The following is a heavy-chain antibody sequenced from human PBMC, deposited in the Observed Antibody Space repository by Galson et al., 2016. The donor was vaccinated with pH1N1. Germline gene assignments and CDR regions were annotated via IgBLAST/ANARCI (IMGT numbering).Heavy chain of an antibody. CDR3: ARELGPVGFWYFDL. CDR1: GFSLSTSGVG. CDR2: ISWDGDK. D-gene: IGHD7-27*01. V-gene: IGHV2-5*02. Sequence: PALVKPTQTLTLTCTFSGFSLSTSGVGVGWIRQPPGKALEWLAIISWDGDKRYSPSLKSRPTITKDTSKNQVVLTLTNMDPVDTATYYCARELGPVGFWYFDLWGRGTLVTVSS. J-gene: IGHJ2*01.